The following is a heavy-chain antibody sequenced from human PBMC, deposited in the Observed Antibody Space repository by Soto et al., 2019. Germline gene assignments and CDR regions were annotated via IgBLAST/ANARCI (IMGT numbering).Heavy chain of an antibody. J-gene: IGHJ4*01. V-gene: IGHV1-8*02. CDR2: MNPNSGTT. Sequence: KVSCKDPGYTFTTYNINWVRQATGQGLEGMGWMNPNSGTTGYAQKFQARITLTRDTSKTTAYMEISSLTFDDAAVYFCVGQGVAAAYWGQGTQVTVSS. CDR3: VGQGVAAAY. CDR1: GYTFTTYN. D-gene: IGHD6-25*01.